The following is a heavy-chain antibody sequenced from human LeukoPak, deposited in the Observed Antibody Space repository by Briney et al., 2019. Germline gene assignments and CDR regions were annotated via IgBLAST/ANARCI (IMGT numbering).Heavy chain of an antibody. CDR2: VFSSGST. CDR3: ARDQGYSDYYFDY. V-gene: IGHV4-4*07. D-gene: IGHD4-11*01. CDR1: GGSISSYY. J-gene: IGHJ4*02. Sequence: PSETLSLTCTVSGGSISSYYWSWIRQPAGKGLEWIRRVFSSGSTNYNPSLKSRVTISVDKSKNQFSLILTSVTAADTAVYYCARDQGYSDYYFDYWGQGSLVTVSS.